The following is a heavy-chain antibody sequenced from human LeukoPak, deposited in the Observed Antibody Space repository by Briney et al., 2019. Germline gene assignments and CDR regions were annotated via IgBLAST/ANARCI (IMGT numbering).Heavy chain of an antibody. V-gene: IGHV4-34*01. J-gene: IGHJ5*02. CDR2: INHSGSI. CDR1: GGSFSGYY. CDR3: ARRKNTAIAMVRGVRGGLNWFDP. Sequence: SETLSLTCAVYGGSFSGYYWSWIRQPPGKGLEWIGEINHSGSINYNPSLKSRVTISVDTSKNQFSLKLSSVTAADTAVYYCARRKNTAIAMVRGVRGGLNWFDPWGQGTLVTVSS. D-gene: IGHD3-10*01.